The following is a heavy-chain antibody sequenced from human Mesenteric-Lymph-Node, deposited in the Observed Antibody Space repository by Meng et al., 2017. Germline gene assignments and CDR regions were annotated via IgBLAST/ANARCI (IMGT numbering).Heavy chain of an antibody. CDR1: GGSISSGDYY. V-gene: IGHV4-30-4*01. Sequence: QVQPQESGPRLVKPSQTLSLTCTVSGGSISSGDYYWSWIRQPPGKGLEWIGCIYYSGSTYYNPSLKGRVTISVDTSKNQFSLNLSSVTAADTAVYYCARGQRSYSGSYPEWFDPWGQGTLVTVSS. CDR2: IYYSGST. CDR3: ARGQRSYSGSYPEWFDP. D-gene: IGHD1-26*01. J-gene: IGHJ5*02.